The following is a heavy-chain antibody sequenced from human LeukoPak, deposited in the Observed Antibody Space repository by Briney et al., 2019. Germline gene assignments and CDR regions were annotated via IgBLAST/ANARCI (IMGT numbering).Heavy chain of an antibody. V-gene: IGHV4-59*08. CDR1: GGSISSYY. Sequence: SSETLSLTCTVSGGSISSYYWSWIRQPPGKGLGWIGYIYYSGSTNYNPSLKSRVTISVDTSKNQFSLKLSSVTAADTAVYYCARHPLSSAPYNWFDPWGQGTLVTVSS. CDR2: IYYSGST. D-gene: IGHD6-25*01. J-gene: IGHJ5*02. CDR3: ARHPLSSAPYNWFDP.